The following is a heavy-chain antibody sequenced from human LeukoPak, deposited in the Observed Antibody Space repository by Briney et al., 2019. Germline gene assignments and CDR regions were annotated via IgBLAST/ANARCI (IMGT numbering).Heavy chain of an antibody. CDR2: IIPIFGTA. D-gene: IGHD6-13*01. Sequence: SVKVSCKASGGTFSSYAISWVRQAPGQGLEWMGGIIPIFGTANYAQKFQGRVTITADESTSTAYMELSSLRSGDTAVYYCARSDRRQQLDLFDYWGQGTLVTVSS. J-gene: IGHJ4*02. V-gene: IGHV1-69*01. CDR1: GGTFSSYA. CDR3: ARSDRRQQLDLFDY.